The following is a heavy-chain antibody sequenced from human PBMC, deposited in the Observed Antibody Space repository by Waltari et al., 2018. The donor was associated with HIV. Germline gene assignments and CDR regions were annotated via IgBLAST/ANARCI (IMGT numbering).Heavy chain of an antibody. D-gene: IGHD3-22*01. V-gene: IGHV4-31*03. Sequence: QVQLQESGPGLVTPSQTLSLTCPVSGGSLRRGGYSWRWLRPHPGKGLEWIGYIYYSGSTYYNPSLKSRVTISVDTSKNQFSLKLSSVTAADTAVYYCARGRILIVANYAFDIWGQGTMVTVSS. CDR2: IYYSGST. CDR1: GGSLRRGGYS. CDR3: ARGRILIVANYAFDI. J-gene: IGHJ3*02.